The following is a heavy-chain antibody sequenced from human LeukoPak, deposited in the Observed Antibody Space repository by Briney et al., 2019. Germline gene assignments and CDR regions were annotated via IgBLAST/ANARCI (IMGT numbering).Heavy chain of an antibody. Sequence: PGGSLRLSCAASGFTVSSNYMSWVRQAPGKGLEWVSVIYSGGSTYYADSVKGRFTISRDNSKNTLYLQMNSLRAEDTAVYYCARVGSGSYYPPAVDYWGQGTLVTVSS. CDR2: IYSGGST. V-gene: IGHV3-66*01. CDR1: GFTVSSNY. D-gene: IGHD3-10*01. CDR3: ARVGSGSYYPPAVDY. J-gene: IGHJ4*02.